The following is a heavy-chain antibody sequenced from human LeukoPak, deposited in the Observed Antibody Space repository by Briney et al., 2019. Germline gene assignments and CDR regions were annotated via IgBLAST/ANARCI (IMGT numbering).Heavy chain of an antibody. J-gene: IGHJ4*02. CDR2: ISGSGGST. CDR1: GFTFSIYA. D-gene: IGHD3-22*01. CDR3: AKDKYYYDSSAPHGCDY. Sequence: GGSLRLSCAASGFTFSIYAMSWVRQAPGKGLEWVSAISGSGGSTYYADSVKGRFTISRDNSKNTLYLQMNSLRAEDTAVYYCAKDKYYYDSSAPHGCDYWGQGTLVTVSS. V-gene: IGHV3-23*01.